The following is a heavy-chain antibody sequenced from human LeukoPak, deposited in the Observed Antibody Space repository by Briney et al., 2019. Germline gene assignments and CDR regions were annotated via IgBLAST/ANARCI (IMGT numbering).Heavy chain of an antibody. CDR2: INHSGST. Sequence: SETLSLTCAVYGGSFSGYYRSWIRQPPGKGLEWIGEINHSGSTNYNPSLKSRVTMSVDTSKNQFSLKLSSVTAADTAVYYCARRRGLSRGLYCFDYWGQGTLVTVSS. J-gene: IGHJ4*02. D-gene: IGHD3-10*01. V-gene: IGHV4-34*01. CDR3: ARRRGLSRGLYCFDY. CDR1: GGSFSGYY.